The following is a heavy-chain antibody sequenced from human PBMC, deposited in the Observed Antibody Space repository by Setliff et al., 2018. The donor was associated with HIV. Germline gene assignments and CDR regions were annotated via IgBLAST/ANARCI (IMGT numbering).Heavy chain of an antibody. CDR3: ACLPRDIVVDY. J-gene: IGHJ4*02. Sequence: ASVKVSCKASGYTFTGYYMHWVRQAPGQGLEWMGWINPNSGGTNSAQKFQGRVTMTGDTFISTAYMELRRLKSDDTAVYYCACLPRDIVVDYWGQGTLVTVSS. D-gene: IGHD2-15*01. V-gene: IGHV1-2*02. CDR1: GYTFTGYY. CDR2: INPNSGGT.